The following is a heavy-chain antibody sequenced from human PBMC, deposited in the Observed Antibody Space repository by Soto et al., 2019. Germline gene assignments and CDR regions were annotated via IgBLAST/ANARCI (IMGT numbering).Heavy chain of an antibody. V-gene: IGHV1-18*01. CDR3: ARRVRGVTTLGVYYYYMDV. CDR1: GYTFTSYG. CDR2: ISAYNGNT. Sequence: ASVKVSCKASGYTFTSYGISWVRQAPGQGLEWMGWISAYNGNTNYAQKLQGRVTMTTDTSTSTAYMELRSLRSDDTAVYYCARRVRGVTTLGVYYYYMDVWGKGTTVTVSS. J-gene: IGHJ6*03. D-gene: IGHD3-10*01.